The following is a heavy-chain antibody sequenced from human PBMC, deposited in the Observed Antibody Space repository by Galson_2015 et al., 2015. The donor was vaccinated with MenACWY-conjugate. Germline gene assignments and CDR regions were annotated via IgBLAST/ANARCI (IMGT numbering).Heavy chain of an antibody. CDR2: FFNSVSADYSPT. CDR3: ARGVAMVRGVITPPFFDS. D-gene: IGHD3-10*01. Sequence: LSLTCTVSGDSISRHYWSWIRQPPGKGLEWIGFFFNSVSADYSPTNYNPSLKSRVTISADTSKNQFSLELRSVTAADTAVYSCARGVAMVRGVITPPFFDSWGQGTLVTVSS. CDR1: GDSISRHY. J-gene: IGHJ4*02. V-gene: IGHV4-59*11.